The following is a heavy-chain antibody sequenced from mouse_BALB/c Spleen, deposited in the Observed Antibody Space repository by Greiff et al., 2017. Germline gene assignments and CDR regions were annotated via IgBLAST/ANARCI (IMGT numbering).Heavy chain of an antibody. D-gene: IGHD2-3*01. CDR1: GFTFSSYA. V-gene: IGHV5-9-3*01. CDR2: ISSGGSYT. CDR3: ARRNDGYHYYAMDY. J-gene: IGHJ4*01. Sequence: EVQLVESGGGLVKPGGSLKLSCAASGFTFSSYAMSWVRQTPEKRLEWVATISSGGSYTYYPDSVKGRFTISRDNAKNTLYLQMSSLRSEDTAMYYCARRNDGYHYYAMDYWGQGTSVTVSS.